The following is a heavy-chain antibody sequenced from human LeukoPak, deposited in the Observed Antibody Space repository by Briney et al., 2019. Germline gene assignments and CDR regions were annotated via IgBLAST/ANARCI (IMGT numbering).Heavy chain of an antibody. J-gene: IGHJ4*02. V-gene: IGHV5-51*01. Sequence: GEPLKFSCKGSGYSFTSYWIDWVRQRHGKGLGWMGIFYPGDSDTSNSPSFQGQVTISADKSISTAYLQWSSLKASDTAMYYCARHRDPYGSGSHWGEGTLVTVSS. D-gene: IGHD3-10*01. CDR2: FYPGDSDT. CDR3: ARHRDPYGSGSH. CDR1: GYSFTSYW.